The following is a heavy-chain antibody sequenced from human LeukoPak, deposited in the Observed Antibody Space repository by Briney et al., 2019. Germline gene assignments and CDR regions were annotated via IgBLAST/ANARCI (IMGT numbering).Heavy chain of an antibody. J-gene: IGHJ4*02. CDR3: TRIHGGYPFDY. CDR1: GFIFSSYW. V-gene: IGHV3-48*01. Sequence: GGSLRLSCAASGFIFSSYWMSWVRQAPGKGLEWVAYISSSSPTIYYADSVKGRFTISRDNAKNSLYPQMNSLRAEDTAIYYCTRIHGGYPFDYWGQGTLVTVSS. D-gene: IGHD2-15*01. CDR2: ISSSSPTI.